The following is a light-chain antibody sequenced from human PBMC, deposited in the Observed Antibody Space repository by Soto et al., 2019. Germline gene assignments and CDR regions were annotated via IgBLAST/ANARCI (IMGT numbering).Light chain of an antibody. V-gene: IGLV1-40*01. CDR1: SSNIGAFYD. CDR3: QSYDSGLGGYV. CDR2: ENT. J-gene: IGLJ1*01. Sequence: QSVLTQPPSVCGAPGQTVTISCTGSSSNIGAFYDVHWYQQLPGTAPKLLIYENTNRPSGVPDRFSGSKSGTSASLGITGLQAEDEADYYCQSYDSGLGGYVFGTGTKVPVL.